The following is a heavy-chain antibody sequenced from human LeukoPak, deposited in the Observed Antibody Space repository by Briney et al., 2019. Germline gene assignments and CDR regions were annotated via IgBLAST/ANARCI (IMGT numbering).Heavy chain of an antibody. CDR1: GGSFSGYY. D-gene: IGHD7-27*01. J-gene: IGHJ4*02. CDR3: ASSRWGSVDY. CDR2: INHSGST. V-gene: IGHV4-34*01. Sequence: SETLSLTCAVYGGSFSGYYWSWIRQPPGKGLEWIGEINHSGSTNYNPSLKSRVTISVDTSKNQFSLKLSSVTAADTAVYYCASSRWGSVDYWGQGTLVTVSS.